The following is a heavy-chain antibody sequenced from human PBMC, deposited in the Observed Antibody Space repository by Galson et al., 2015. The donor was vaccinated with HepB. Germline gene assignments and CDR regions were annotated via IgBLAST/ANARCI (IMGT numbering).Heavy chain of an antibody. D-gene: IGHD4-17*01. CDR2: ISSNGGST. CDR1: GFTFSSYA. J-gene: IGHJ2*01. V-gene: IGHV3-64*04. CDR3: ARASGETLWYFDL. Sequence: SLRLSCAASGFTFSSYAMHWVRQAPGKGLEYVSAISSNGGSTYYADSVKGRFTIPRDNSKNTLYLQMNSLRAEDTAVYYCARASGETLWYFDLWGRGTLVTVSS.